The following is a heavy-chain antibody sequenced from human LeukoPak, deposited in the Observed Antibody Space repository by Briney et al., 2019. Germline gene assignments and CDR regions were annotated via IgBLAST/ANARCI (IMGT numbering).Heavy chain of an antibody. CDR2: ISSSSRYI. D-gene: IGHD6-13*01. Sequence: GGSLRLSCAASGFTFSSYSMNWVRQAPGKGLEWVSSISSSSRYIYYIDPVKGRFTISRDNDKNSLYLQMNSLRAEDTAVYYCARGLTSSWSNNWFDPWGQGTLVTVSS. CDR3: ARGLTSSWSNNWFDP. V-gene: IGHV3-21*01. J-gene: IGHJ5*02. CDR1: GFTFSSYS.